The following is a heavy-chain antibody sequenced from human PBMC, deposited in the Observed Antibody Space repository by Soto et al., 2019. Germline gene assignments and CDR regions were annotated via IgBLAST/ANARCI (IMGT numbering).Heavy chain of an antibody. D-gene: IGHD3-22*01. CDR1: GFTFSSFF. V-gene: IGHV3-48*01. J-gene: IGHJ4*02. CDR2: ISSDSTI. Sequence: GESLKISCAASGFTFSSFFMNWVRQAPGRGLEWVSYISSDSTIYYADSVKGRFTISRDNAKNSLYLQMNSLRAEDTAVYYCARDTLADSSGYSFDDWGQGTLVTVSS. CDR3: ARDTLADSSGYSFDD.